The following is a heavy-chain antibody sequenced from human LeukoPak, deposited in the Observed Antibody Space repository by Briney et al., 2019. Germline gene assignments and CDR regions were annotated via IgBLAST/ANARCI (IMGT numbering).Heavy chain of an antibody. D-gene: IGHD3-3*01. J-gene: IGHJ4*02. Sequence: GGSLRLSCAASGFTFSSYGMHWVRQAPGKGLEWVAVIWYDGSNKYYADSVKGRLSISRDNSKNTLYLHMDSLRAEDTAVYYCAGGVLPYYFDYWGQGILVTVSA. CDR2: IWYDGSNK. CDR3: AGGVLPYYFDY. CDR1: GFTFSSYG. V-gene: IGHV3-33*01.